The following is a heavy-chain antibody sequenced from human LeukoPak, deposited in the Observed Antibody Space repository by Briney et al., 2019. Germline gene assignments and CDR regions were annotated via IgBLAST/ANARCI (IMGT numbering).Heavy chain of an antibody. CDR3: AAGGVYDLFDY. CDR2: FDPGDGET. D-gene: IGHD5/OR15-5a*01. CDR1: GYTLSDLS. V-gene: IGHV1-24*01. Sequence: ASVKVSCKVSGYTLSDLSMHWVRQAPGKGLEWMGGFDPGDGETIYTQKFQGRVTMTEDTSTDTAYMGLSSLRSEDTAVYYCAAGGVYDLFDYRGQGTLVTVSS. J-gene: IGHJ4*02.